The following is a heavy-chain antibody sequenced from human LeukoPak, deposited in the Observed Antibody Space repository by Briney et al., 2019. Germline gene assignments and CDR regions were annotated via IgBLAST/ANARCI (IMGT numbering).Heavy chain of an antibody. CDR2: IYTSGST. CDR3: ARRSPHGGNPFNP. D-gene: IGHD4-23*01. J-gene: IGHJ5*02. V-gene: IGHV4-4*09. CDR1: GGSFSGYY. Sequence: PSETLSLTCAVSGGSFSGYYWYWIRQPPGKGLEWIGYIYTSGSTNYNPSLKSRVTISVDTSKNQFSLKLSSVTAADTAVYYCARRSPHGGNPFNPWGQGTLVTVSS.